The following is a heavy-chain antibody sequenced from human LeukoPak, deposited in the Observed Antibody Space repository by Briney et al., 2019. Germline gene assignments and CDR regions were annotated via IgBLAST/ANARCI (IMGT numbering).Heavy chain of an antibody. V-gene: IGHV3-23*01. CDR3: AKYDSNYSDQILIDY. CDR1: GFTFSSYA. D-gene: IGHD4-11*01. J-gene: IGHJ4*02. Sequence: GGSLRLSCAASGFTFSSYAMRWVRQAPGKGLEWVSAISGSGGSTYYADSVKGRFTISRDNSKNTLYLQMNGLRAEDTAVYYCAKYDSNYSDQILIDYWGQGTLVTVSS. CDR2: ISGSGGST.